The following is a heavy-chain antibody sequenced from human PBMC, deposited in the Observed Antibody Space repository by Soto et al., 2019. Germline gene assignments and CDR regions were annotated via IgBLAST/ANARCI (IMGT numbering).Heavy chain of an antibody. CDR2: ISYDGSNK. D-gene: IGHD4-17*01. J-gene: IGHJ4*02. CDR3: ARDWATYGDLFDY. CDR1: GFTFSSYA. Sequence: GGSLRLSCAASGFTFSSYAMHWVGQSPGKGLEWVAVISYDGSNKYYADSVKGRFTISRDNSKNTLYLQMNSLRAEDTAVYYCARDWATYGDLFDYWGQGTLVTVSS. V-gene: IGHV3-30-3*01.